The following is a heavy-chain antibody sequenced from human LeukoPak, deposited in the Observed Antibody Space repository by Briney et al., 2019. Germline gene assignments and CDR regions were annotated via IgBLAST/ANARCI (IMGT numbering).Heavy chain of an antibody. CDR2: ISYSGNT. D-gene: IGHD4-17*01. CDR1: GDSISSSSYF. CDR3: ARPGYYGDYAFDY. J-gene: IGHJ4*02. V-gene: IGHV4-39*01. Sequence: PSETLSLTCTVSGDSISSSSYFWGWIRQPPGKGLEWIVSISYSGNTYYNPSLKSRVTISVDTSKNQFSLNLNSVTAADTAVYYCARPGYYGDYAFDYWGQGTLVTVSS.